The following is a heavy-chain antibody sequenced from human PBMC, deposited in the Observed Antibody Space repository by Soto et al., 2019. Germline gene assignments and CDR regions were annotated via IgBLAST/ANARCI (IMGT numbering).Heavy chain of an antibody. CDR3: TTHYGHYYYYYGMDV. D-gene: IGHD4-17*01. CDR1: GFTFSGSA. Sequence: GGSLRLSCAASGFTFSGSAMHWDRQASGKGLEWVGRIRSKANSYATAYAASVKGRFTISRDDSKNTAYLQMNSLKTEDTAVYYCTTHYGHYYYYYGMDVWGQGTTVTVSS. V-gene: IGHV3-73*01. CDR2: IRSKANSYAT. J-gene: IGHJ6*02.